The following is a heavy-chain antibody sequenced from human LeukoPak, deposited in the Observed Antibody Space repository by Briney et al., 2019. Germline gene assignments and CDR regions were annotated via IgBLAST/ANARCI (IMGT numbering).Heavy chain of an antibody. J-gene: IGHJ4*02. CDR2: ISAYNGNT. CDR1: GGTFSSYA. D-gene: IGHD3-9*01. Sequence: ASVKVSCKASGGTFSSYAISWVRQAPGQGLEWMGWISAYNGNTSYAQKLQGRVTMTTDTSTSTAYMELRSLRSDDTAVYYCARALRYFDWHQDSYYFDYWGQGTLVTVSS. CDR3: ARALRYFDWHQDSYYFDY. V-gene: IGHV1-18*01.